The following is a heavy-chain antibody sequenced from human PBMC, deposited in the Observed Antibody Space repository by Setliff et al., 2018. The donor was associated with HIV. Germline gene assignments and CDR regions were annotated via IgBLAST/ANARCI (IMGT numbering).Heavy chain of an antibody. V-gene: IGHV4-61*01. CDR1: GGSISSGNYY. CDR3: ARSPRIGVAGEFEY. D-gene: IGHD6-19*01. Sequence: SETLSLTCTVSGGSISSGNYYWSWIRQPPGKGLEWLGHIYSSGSTNYNPSLKSGVTISVDTSKNQFSLKLCSVTAADTAVYYCARSPRIGVAGEFEYWGQGTLVTVSS. CDR2: IYSSGST. J-gene: IGHJ4*02.